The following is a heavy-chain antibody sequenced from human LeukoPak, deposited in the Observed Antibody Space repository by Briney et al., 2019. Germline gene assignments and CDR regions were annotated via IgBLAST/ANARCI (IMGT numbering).Heavy chain of an antibody. Sequence: SETLSLTCAVYGGSFSGYYWSWIRQPPGKGLEWIGEINHSGSTNYNPSLKSRVTISVDSSKNQFSLKLNSVTAADTAMYYCARGRVLYGMDVWGQGTTVTVTS. D-gene: IGHD2-15*01. V-gene: IGHV4-34*01. J-gene: IGHJ6*02. CDR3: ARGRVLYGMDV. CDR1: GGSFSGYY. CDR2: INHSGST.